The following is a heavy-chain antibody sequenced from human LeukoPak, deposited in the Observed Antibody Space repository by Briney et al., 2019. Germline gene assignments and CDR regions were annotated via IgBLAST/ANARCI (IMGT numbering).Heavy chain of an antibody. CDR1: GYTLTELS. Sequence: ASVKVSCKVSGYTLTELSMHWVRQAPGKGLEWMGGFDPEDGETIYAQKFQGRVTMTEDTSTDTAYMELSSLRSEDTAVYYCARDFYGGNSYDIWGQGTMVTVSS. D-gene: IGHD4-23*01. CDR3: ARDFYGGNSYDI. V-gene: IGHV1-24*01. CDR2: FDPEDGET. J-gene: IGHJ3*02.